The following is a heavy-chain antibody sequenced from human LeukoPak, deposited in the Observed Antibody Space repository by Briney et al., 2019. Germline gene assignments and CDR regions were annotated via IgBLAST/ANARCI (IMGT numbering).Heavy chain of an antibody. CDR1: GFTFDDYA. V-gene: IGHV3-9*01. CDR2: ISWNSGSI. D-gene: IGHD6-13*01. J-gene: IGHJ5*02. Sequence: PGGSLRLSCAASGFTFDDYAMHWVRQAPGKGLEWVSGISWNSGSIGYADSVKGRFTISRDNAKNSLYLQMNSLRAEDTALYYCAKASREIAAAVWFDPWGQGTLVTVSS. CDR3: AKASREIAAAVWFDP.